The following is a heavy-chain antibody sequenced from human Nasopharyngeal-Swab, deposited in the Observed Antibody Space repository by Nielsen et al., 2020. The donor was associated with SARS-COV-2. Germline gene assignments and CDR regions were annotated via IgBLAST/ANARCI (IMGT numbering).Heavy chain of an antibody. V-gene: IGHV4-4*02. J-gene: IGHJ4*02. Sequence: VRQAPGKGLEWIGEIYHSGSTNYNPSLKSRVTISVDKSKNQFSLKLSSVTAADTAVYYCARRSTAVKFDYWGQGTLATVSS. CDR2: IYHSGST. CDR3: ARRSTAVKFDY.